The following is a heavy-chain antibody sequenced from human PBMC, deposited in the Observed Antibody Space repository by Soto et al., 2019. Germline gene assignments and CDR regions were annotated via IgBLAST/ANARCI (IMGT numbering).Heavy chain of an antibody. CDR2: ISSSSSYI. D-gene: IGHD5-18*01. J-gene: IGHJ6*02. Sequence: GGSQRLSSAASGFNFSSYSMNWVRQAPGKGLEWVSSISSSSSYIYYADSVKGRFTISRDNAKNSLYLQMNSLRAEDTAVYYCARRKDTAMIYYGMDVWGQGTTVTVSS. CDR3: ARRKDTAMIYYGMDV. V-gene: IGHV3-21*01. CDR1: GFNFSSYS.